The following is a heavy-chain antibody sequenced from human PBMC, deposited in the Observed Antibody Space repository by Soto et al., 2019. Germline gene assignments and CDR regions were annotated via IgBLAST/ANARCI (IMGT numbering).Heavy chain of an antibody. CDR2: VGAYNGKT. CDR3: ARDFHCSGGGCSNCFDP. V-gene: IGHV1-18*01. Sequence: GASVKVSCKASGYTFSTYGVSWVRQAPGQGLEWKGWVGAYNGKTNYGQNFQGRVTMTTDTSTSTAYMELRSLRSDDTAIYYCARDFHCSGGGCSNCFDPWGQGTLVTVSS. D-gene: IGHD2-15*01. J-gene: IGHJ5*02. CDR1: GYTFSTYG.